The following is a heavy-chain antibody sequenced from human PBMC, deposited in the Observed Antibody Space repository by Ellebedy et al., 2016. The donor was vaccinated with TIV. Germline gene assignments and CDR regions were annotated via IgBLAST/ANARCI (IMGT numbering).Heavy chain of an antibody. CDR2: IYPGDSDT. V-gene: IGHV5-51*01. CDR3: ARGDRGSGWYWDK. J-gene: IGHJ4*02. CDR1: GYSFISYW. Sequence: GESLKISCKGSGYSFISYWIGWVRQMPGKGLEWMGYIYPGDSDTRYSPSFQGQVTIAVDTSISTAYLPWSSLTDSDTAIYYCARGDRGSGWYWDKWGQGTLVTVSS. D-gene: IGHD6-19*01.